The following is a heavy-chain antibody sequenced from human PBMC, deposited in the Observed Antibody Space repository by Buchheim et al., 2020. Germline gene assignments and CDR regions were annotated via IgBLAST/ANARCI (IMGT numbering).Heavy chain of an antibody. V-gene: IGHV1-8*01. CDR3: ARGANRNYDFWSGTREQYYYYGMDV. CDR1: GYTFTSYD. Sequence: QVQLVQSGAEVKKPGASVKVSCKASGYTFTSYDINWVRQATGQGLEWMGWMNPNSGNTGYAQKFQGRVTMTRNTSISTASMELSSLRSEDTAVYYCARGANRNYDFWSGTREQYYYYGMDVWGQGTT. CDR2: MNPNSGNT. J-gene: IGHJ6*02. D-gene: IGHD3-3*01.